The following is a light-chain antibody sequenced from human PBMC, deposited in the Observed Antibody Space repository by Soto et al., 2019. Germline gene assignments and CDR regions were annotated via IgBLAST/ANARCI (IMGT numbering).Light chain of an antibody. CDR1: SSDVGSYNL. CDR3: CSDAGSSTWV. J-gene: IGLJ3*02. V-gene: IGLV2-23*01. Sequence: QSALTQPASVSGSPGQSITISCTGTSSDVGSYNLVSWYQQQPGKAPKLIIYEDRKRPWGVSKRFCGSKAGNAASLIISGLQAEDEADYWCCSDAGSSTWVFGGGTKLTVL. CDR2: EDR.